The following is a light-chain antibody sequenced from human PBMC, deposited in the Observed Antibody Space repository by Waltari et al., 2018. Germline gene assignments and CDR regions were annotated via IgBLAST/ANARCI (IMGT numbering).Light chain of an antibody. CDR1: QSVSSN. J-gene: IGKJ1*01. CDR2: GAS. V-gene: IGKV3-15*01. CDR3: QQYNNWPPWT. Sequence: EIVMTQSPATLSVSPGERATLSCRASQSVSSNLAWYQKKPCQAPRLLIYGASTRATGIPARFRGSGSGTEFTLTISSLQSEDFAVYYCQQYNNWPPWTFGQGTKVEIK.